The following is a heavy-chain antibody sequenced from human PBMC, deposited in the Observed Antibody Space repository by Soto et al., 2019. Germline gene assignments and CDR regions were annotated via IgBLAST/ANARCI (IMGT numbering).Heavy chain of an antibody. Sequence: QVQLQESGPGLVKPSQTLSLTCTVSGGSISSGGYYWSWIRQHPGKGLEWIGYIYYSGSTYYNPSLKSRVTISVDTSKNQCSLKLSSVTAADTAVYYCARGQPWIQLWPQLGKAGMDVWGQGTTVTVSS. CDR2: IYYSGST. J-gene: IGHJ6*02. V-gene: IGHV4-31*03. CDR1: GGSISSGGYY. CDR3: ARGQPWIQLWPQLGKAGMDV. D-gene: IGHD5-18*01.